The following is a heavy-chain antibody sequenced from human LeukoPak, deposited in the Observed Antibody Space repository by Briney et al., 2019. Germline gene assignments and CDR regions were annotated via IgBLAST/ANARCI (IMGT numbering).Heavy chain of an antibody. CDR2: IKHDGSEK. Sequence: GGSLRLSCAASGFTFSSYWMSWVRQAPGKGLEWVANIKHDGSEKYYADSVKGRFTISRDNSKNTLYLQMNSLRAEDTAVYYCARDKPPPYYYDSSGIFDYWGQGTLVTVSS. CDR3: ARDKPPPYYYDSSGIFDY. J-gene: IGHJ4*02. V-gene: IGHV3-7*01. D-gene: IGHD3-22*01. CDR1: GFTFSSYW.